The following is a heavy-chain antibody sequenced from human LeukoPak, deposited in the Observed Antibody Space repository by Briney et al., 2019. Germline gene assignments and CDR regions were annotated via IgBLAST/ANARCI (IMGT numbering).Heavy chain of an antibody. V-gene: IGHV3-30*04. J-gene: IGHJ3*02. CDR1: GFTFSNYA. D-gene: IGHD3-22*01. CDR2: ISYDDTNK. Sequence: GGSLRLSCAASGFTFSNYALHWVRQAPGKGLEWVAVISYDDTNKYYVDSVKGRFTISRDNAKNSLYLQMNSLRAEDTAVYYCARDWRDSSGKFPNDAFDIWGQGTMVTVSS. CDR3: ARDWRDSSGKFPNDAFDI.